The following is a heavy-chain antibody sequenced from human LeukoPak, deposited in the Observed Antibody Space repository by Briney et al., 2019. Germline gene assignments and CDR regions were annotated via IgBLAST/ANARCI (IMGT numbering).Heavy chain of an antibody. J-gene: IGHJ3*02. CDR1: GVSISSYY. D-gene: IGHD3-22*01. CDR2: IYYSGST. Sequence: SETLSLTCTVSGVSISSYYWSWIRQPPGKGLEWLGYIYYSGSTNYNPSLKSRVTISVDTSKNQFSLKLSSVTAADTAVYYCARDLYDSSGGAFDIWGQGTMVTVSS. V-gene: IGHV4-59*01. CDR3: ARDLYDSSGGAFDI.